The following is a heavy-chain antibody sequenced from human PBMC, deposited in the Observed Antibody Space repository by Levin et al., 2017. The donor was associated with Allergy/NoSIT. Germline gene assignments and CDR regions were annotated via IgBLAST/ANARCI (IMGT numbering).Heavy chain of an antibody. J-gene: IGHJ4*02. Sequence: GGSLRLSCAASGFTFSSYAMHWVRQAPGKGLEWVAVISYDGSNKYYADSVKGRFTISRDNSKNTLYLQMNSLRAEDTAVYYCAREEDIVVVVAATYFDYWGQGTLVTVSS. CDR1: GFTFSSYA. CDR3: AREEDIVVVVAATYFDY. D-gene: IGHD2-15*01. V-gene: IGHV3-30-3*01. CDR2: ISYDGSNK.